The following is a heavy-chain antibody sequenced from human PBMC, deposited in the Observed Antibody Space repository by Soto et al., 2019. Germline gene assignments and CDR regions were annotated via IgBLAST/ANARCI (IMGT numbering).Heavy chain of an antibody. CDR2: IYPGDSDI. CDR3: GRHSEIVLVRFPISVEYCYALAF. CDR1: RYSVTTYL. J-gene: IGHJ6*02. D-gene: IGHD2-15*01. V-gene: IGHV5-51*01. Sequence: GEDLKISGKRSRYSVTTYLLGRVRQMPGKGLEWMDIIYPGDSDIRYSPSFQGQITISADKSINTAYLQWSRLKASVTAMYYFGRHSEIVLVRFPISVEYCYALAFRAQRTTV.